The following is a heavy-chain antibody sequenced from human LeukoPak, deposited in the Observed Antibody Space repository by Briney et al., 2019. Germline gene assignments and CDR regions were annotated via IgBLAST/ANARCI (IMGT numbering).Heavy chain of an antibody. V-gene: IGHV3-30-3*01. CDR2: ISYDGSNK. CDR1: GFTFSSYA. D-gene: IGHD6-19*01. J-gene: IGHJ4*02. Sequence: GGSLRLSCAASGFTFSSYAMHWVRQAPGKGLEWVAVISYDGSNKYYADSVKGRFTISRDNSKNTLYLQMNSLRAEDTAVYYCAKDPSGEQWLVEGYFDYWGQGTLVTVSS. CDR3: AKDPSGEQWLVEGYFDY.